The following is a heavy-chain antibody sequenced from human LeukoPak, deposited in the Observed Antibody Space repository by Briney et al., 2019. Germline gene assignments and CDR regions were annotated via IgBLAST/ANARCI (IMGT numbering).Heavy chain of an antibody. D-gene: IGHD3-16*01. J-gene: IGHJ4*02. CDR3: AKRGEKPRPHYFDY. Sequence: QTGGSLRLSCAASGFTFSSYAMSWVRQAPGKGLEWVSAISGSGGSTYYADSVKGRFTISRDDSKNTLFLQMNSLRAEDTAVYYCAKRGEKPRPHYFDYWGQGTLVTVSS. CDR1: GFTFSSYA. CDR2: ISGSGGST. V-gene: IGHV3-23*01.